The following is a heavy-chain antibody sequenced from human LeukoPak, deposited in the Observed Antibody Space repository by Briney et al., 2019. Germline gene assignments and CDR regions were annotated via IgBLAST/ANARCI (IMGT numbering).Heavy chain of an antibody. Sequence: SETLSLTCTVSGGSISSYYWSWIRQPPGQGLEWIGYIYYSGSTNYNPSLKSRVTISVDTSKNQFSLKLSSVTAADTAVYYCARGGVIVTAAIGYWGQGTLVTVSS. V-gene: IGHV4-59*01. J-gene: IGHJ4*02. D-gene: IGHD2-2*02. CDR2: IYYSGST. CDR3: ARGGVIVTAAIGY. CDR1: GGSISSYY.